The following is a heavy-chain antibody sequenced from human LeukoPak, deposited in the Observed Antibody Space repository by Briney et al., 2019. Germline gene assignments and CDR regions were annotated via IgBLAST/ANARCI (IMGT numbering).Heavy chain of an antibody. D-gene: IGHD4-17*01. Sequence: GGSLRLSCAASGFTFSSYWMSWVRQAPGKGLEFLAKIKEDASAKYCVDSVKGRFTISRDNAKNSLYLQMNSLRVEDTAVYYCARGDGRRSIDFWGQGALVTVSS. CDR2: IKEDASAK. CDR3: ARGDGRRSIDF. J-gene: IGHJ4*02. V-gene: IGHV3-7*01. CDR1: GFTFSSYW.